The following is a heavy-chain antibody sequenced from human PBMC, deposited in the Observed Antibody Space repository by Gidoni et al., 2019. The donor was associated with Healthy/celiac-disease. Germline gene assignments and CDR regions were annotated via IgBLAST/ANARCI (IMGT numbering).Heavy chain of an antibody. CDR1: GGTFSRDA. Sequence: QVQLVQPGAEVKKPGSSVKVSCTASGGTFSRDAISWVRQAPGQGLEWMGGIIPIFGTANYAQKFQGIVTITADESTSTAYMELSSLRSEDTAVYYCEAFCSGGSCYSGSFDYWGQGTLVTVSS. D-gene: IGHD2-15*01. CDR3: EAFCSGGSCYSGSFDY. CDR2: IIPIFGTA. J-gene: IGHJ4*02. V-gene: IGHV1-69*01.